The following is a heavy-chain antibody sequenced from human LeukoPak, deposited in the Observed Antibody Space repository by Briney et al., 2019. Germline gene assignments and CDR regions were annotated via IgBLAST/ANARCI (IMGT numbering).Heavy chain of an antibody. J-gene: IGHJ4*02. V-gene: IGHV1-24*01. CDR1: GYTLTELS. Sequence: ASAKVSCKVSGYTLTELSMHWVRQAPGKGLEWMGGFDPEDGETIYAQKFQGRVTMTEDTSTDTAYMELSSLRSDDTAVYYSARELAGYSYSNNFYYFDYWGQGTLVTVSS. CDR2: FDPEDGET. D-gene: IGHD5-18*01. CDR3: ARELAGYSYSNNFYYFDY.